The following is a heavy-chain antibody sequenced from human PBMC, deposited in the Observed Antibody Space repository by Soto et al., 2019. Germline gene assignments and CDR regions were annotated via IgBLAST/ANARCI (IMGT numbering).Heavy chain of an antibody. CDR3: ASSYGSGYRAFDY. CDR1: GDTFSFYS. CDR2: INPILSMS. V-gene: IGHV1-69*02. Sequence: QVQLVQSGAEVKKPGSSVRVSCKASGDTFSFYSINWVRQAPGLGLEWMGRINPILSMSNYAQRFQGRVTVTADKATRTVYMELSSLRSEDTAMYYCASSYGSGYRAFDYWGEGALVTVSS. D-gene: IGHD3-10*01. J-gene: IGHJ4*02.